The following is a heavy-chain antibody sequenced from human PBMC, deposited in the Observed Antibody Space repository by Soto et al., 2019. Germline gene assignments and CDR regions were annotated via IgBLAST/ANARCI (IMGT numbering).Heavy chain of an antibody. CDR1: AGSISSGGYY. J-gene: IGHJ4*02. CDR2: IYYSGST. CDR3: ARDSKGDYPTAIDY. D-gene: IGHD4-17*01. V-gene: IGHV4-31*03. Sequence: QVQLQESGQGLVKPSQTLSLTCTVSAGSISSGGYYWSWIRQHPGKGLEWIGYIYYSGSTDYNPSLKSRVTISVDTSKNQFSLNLSSVTAADTAVYYCARDSKGDYPTAIDYWGQGTLVTVSS.